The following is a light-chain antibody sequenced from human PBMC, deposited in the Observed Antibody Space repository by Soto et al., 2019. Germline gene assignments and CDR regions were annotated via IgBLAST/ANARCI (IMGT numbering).Light chain of an antibody. CDR1: SSNIGAGYD. V-gene: IGLV1-40*01. CDR3: QSYDSSLSGSPHVV. CDR2: GNS. J-gene: IGLJ2*01. Sequence: QFVLTQPPSVSGAPGQRVTISCTGSSSNIGAGYDVHWYQQLPGTAPKLLIYGNSNRPSGVPDRFSGSKSGTSASLAITGLQAEDEADYYCQSYDSSLSGSPHVVFSGGTKLTVL.